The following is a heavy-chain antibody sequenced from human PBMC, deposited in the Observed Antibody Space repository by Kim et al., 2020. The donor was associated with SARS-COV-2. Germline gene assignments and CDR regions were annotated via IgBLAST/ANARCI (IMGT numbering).Heavy chain of an antibody. CDR2: IKSKTDGGTT. D-gene: IGHD2-15*01. CDR3: TTDLLMTVVVVAALDTRRVDY. J-gene: IGHJ4*02. Sequence: GGSLRLSCAASGFTFSNAWMSWVRQAPGKGLEWVGRIKSKTDGGTTDYAAPVKGRFTISRDDSKNTLYLQMNSLKTEDTAVYYCTTDLLMTVVVVAALDTRRVDYWGQGTLVTVSS. V-gene: IGHV3-15*01. CDR1: GFTFSNAW.